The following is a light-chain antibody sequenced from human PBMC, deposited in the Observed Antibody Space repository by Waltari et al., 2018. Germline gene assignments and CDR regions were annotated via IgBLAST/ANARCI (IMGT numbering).Light chain of an antibody. CDR1: QGTSNY. V-gene: IGKV1-27*01. J-gene: IGKJ3*01. Sequence: DIQMTQSPSSLSASVGDRVTIPCRASQGTSNYLAWYQQKPGKVPQLLINAASTLQSGVPARFSGSGSGTHFTLTIASLQPEDVATYYCQTYYSPPFTFGPGTTVDIK. CDR2: AAS. CDR3: QTYYSPPFT.